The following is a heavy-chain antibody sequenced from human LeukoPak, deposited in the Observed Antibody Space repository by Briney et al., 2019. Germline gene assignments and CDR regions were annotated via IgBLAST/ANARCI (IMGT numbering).Heavy chain of an antibody. CDR2: ISDSGITT. Sequence: GGSLRLSCAVSGITLSNYGMSWVRQAPGKGLEWVAGISDSGITTNYADSVKGRFTISRDNPKNTLYLQMNSLRAEDTAVYFCAKRGVVIRVILVGFHKEAYYFDSWGQGALVTVPS. CDR1: GITLSNYG. D-gene: IGHD3-22*01. CDR3: AKRGVVIRVILVGFHKEAYYFDS. V-gene: IGHV3-23*01. J-gene: IGHJ4*02.